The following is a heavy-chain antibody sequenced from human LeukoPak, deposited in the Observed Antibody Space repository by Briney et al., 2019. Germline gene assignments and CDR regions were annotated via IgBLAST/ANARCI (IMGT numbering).Heavy chain of an antibody. CDR1: GYTFTGYY. Sequence: GASVKVSCKASGYTFTGYYMHWVRQAPGQGLEWMGWINPNSGGTNYAQKLQGRVTMTTDTSTSTAYMELRSLRSDDTAVYYCARSIPETYYYDSSGYQLSDYFDYWGQGTLVTVSS. CDR2: INPNSGGT. D-gene: IGHD3-22*01. J-gene: IGHJ4*02. CDR3: ARSIPETYYYDSSGYQLSDYFDY. V-gene: IGHV1-2*02.